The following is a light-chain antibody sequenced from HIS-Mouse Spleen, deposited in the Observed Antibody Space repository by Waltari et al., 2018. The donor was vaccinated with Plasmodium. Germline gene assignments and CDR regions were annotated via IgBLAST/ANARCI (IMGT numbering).Light chain of an antibody. Sequence: DIQMTQSPSSLSASVGDRVTLTCLASQGISNYLAWYQQKPGKVPKLLIYAASTLQSGVPSRFSGSGSGTDFTLTISSLQPEDVATYYCQKYNSAPWTFGQGTKVEIK. J-gene: IGKJ1*01. CDR1: QGISNY. CDR2: AAS. CDR3: QKYNSAPWT. V-gene: IGKV1-27*01.